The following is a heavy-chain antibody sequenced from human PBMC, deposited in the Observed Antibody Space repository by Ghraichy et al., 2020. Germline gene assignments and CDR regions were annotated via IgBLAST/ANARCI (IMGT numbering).Heavy chain of an antibody. V-gene: IGHV3-23*01. J-gene: IGHJ4*02. Sequence: GGSLRLSCAASGFTFSSYAMSWVRQAPGKGLEWVSSISGFGGSTYYADSVKGRLTISRDNPTNTLYLQMNSLRAEDTAVYYCAKDSTGYSNPYYFDYWGQGTLVTVSS. CDR2: ISGFGGST. D-gene: IGHD6-13*01. CDR3: AKDSTGYSNPYYFDY. CDR1: GFTFSSYA.